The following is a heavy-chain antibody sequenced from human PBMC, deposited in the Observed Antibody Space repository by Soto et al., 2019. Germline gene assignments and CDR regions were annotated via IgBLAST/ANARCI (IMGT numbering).Heavy chain of an antibody. D-gene: IGHD3-10*01. CDR3: ATYYYGSGSNYYYGMDV. Sequence: GGSLRLSCAASGFTFSSYSMNWVRQAPGKGLEWVSYISSSSSTIYYADSVKGRFTISRDNAKNSLYLQMNSLRAEDTAVYYCATYYYGSGSNYYYGMDVWGQGTTVTVSS. V-gene: IGHV3-48*01. J-gene: IGHJ6*02. CDR2: ISSSSSTI. CDR1: GFTFSSYS.